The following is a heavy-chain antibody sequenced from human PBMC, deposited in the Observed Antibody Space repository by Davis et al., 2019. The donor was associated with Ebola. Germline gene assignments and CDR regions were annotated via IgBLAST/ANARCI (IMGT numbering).Heavy chain of an antibody. V-gene: IGHV3-13*01. Sequence: GESLKISCAASGFSFSDYDMHWVRQVTGKGLEWVSAIGAAADTHYSGSVKGRFTISRENGKNSLYLQMNSLRAGDTAVYYCAREAITGTTWYAFDVWGQGTMVTVSS. CDR1: GFSFSDYD. CDR3: AREAITGTTWYAFDV. CDR2: IGAAADT. D-gene: IGHD1-7*01. J-gene: IGHJ3*01.